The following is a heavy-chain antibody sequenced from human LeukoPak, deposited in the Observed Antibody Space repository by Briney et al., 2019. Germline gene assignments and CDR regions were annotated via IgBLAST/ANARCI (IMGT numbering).Heavy chain of an antibody. D-gene: IGHD3-10*01. CDR1: GFTFSSYA. CDR2: ISYDGSNK. Sequence: PGGSLRLSCAASGFTFSSYAMHWVRQAPGKGLEWEAVISYDGSNKYYADSVKGRFTISRDNSKNTLYLQMNSLRAEDTAVYYCARDRERYYYGSGRDYWGQGTLVTVSS. CDR3: ARDRERYYYGSGRDY. V-gene: IGHV3-30*04. J-gene: IGHJ4*02.